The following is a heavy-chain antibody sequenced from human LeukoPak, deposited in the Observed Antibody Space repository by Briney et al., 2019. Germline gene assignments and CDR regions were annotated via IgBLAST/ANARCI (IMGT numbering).Heavy chain of an antibody. Sequence: KTSETLSLTCSVSGGSISSSTYYWAWIRQSPGKGLEWIGSITYSGSTYYNPSLESRVTISVDTSKNQFSLRLISVTAVDTAVYYCARDNWNYGSSMDVWGQGTTVTVSS. D-gene: IGHD1-7*01. J-gene: IGHJ6*02. V-gene: IGHV4-39*02. CDR3: ARDNWNYGSSMDV. CDR1: GGSISSSTYY. CDR2: ITYSGST.